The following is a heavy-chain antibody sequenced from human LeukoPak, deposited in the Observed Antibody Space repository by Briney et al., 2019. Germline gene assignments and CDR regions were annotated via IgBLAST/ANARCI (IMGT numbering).Heavy chain of an antibody. CDR2: IKTDGTST. V-gene: IGHV3-74*01. J-gene: IGHJ4*02. Sequence: PGGSLRLSCAASGFSFSGYWMHWARQAPGKGLMWVSRIKTDGTSTDYADSVQGRFTISRDNAKNTLYLQMNSLRAEDTAVYYCARGRISLWGQGTLVTVSS. CDR1: GFSFSGYW. CDR3: ARGRISL.